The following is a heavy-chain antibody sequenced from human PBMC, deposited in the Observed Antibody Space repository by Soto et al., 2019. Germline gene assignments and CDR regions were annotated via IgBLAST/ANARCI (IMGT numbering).Heavy chain of an antibody. J-gene: IGHJ4*02. CDR3: AREFPYYESSDSYFDY. D-gene: IGHD3-16*01. V-gene: IGHV4-39*02. Sequence: SETLSLTCTVSGASISSSSHYWGWIRQPPGKGLEWIGTIYYPGSTYYNPSLKSRVTISVDTSRFQFSLNLNSVTPEDTAVYYCAREFPYYESSDSYFDYWGQGALVTVSS. CDR2: IYYPGST. CDR1: GASISSSSHY.